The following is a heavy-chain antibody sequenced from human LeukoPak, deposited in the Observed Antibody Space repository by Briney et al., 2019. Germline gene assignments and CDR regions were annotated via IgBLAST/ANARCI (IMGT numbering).Heavy chain of an antibody. CDR2: ISGSGGST. CDR1: GFTFSSYA. D-gene: IGHD3-10*01. J-gene: IGHJ4*02. CDR3: AKYMVRGVIPSYFDY. V-gene: IGHV3-23*01. Sequence: SGGSLRLSCAASGFTFSSYAMSWVRQAPGKGLEWVSAISGSGGSTYYADSVKGRFTISRDNSKNTLYLQMNSLRAEDTAVYYCAKYMVRGVIPSYFDYWGQGTLVTVSS.